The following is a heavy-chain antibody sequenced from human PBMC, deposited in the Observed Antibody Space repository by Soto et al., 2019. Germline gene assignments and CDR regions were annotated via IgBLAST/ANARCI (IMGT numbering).Heavy chain of an antibody. Sequence: QLVQSGAEVKKPGSSVKVSCKASGGDFNSYTISWLRQAPGQGPEWMGTIIPILDVAKNAQKFQGRVTISADKSASTVYMELRSLRSDDTAVYYCAQLWFGELWHGMDVWGQGTTVTVSS. J-gene: IGHJ6*02. V-gene: IGHV1-69*02. D-gene: IGHD3-10*01. CDR3: AQLWFGELWHGMDV. CDR1: GGDFNSYT. CDR2: IIPILDVA.